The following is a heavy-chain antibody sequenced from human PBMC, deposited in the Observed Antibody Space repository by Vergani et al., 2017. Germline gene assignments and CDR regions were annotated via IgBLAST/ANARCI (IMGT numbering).Heavy chain of an antibody. CDR1: GGSVSSGSYY. V-gene: IGHV4-61*01. CDR3: ARVNYYDSSGYSVVYYYYGMDV. J-gene: IGHJ6*02. Sequence: QVQLQESGPGLVKPSETLSLTCTVSGGSVSSGSYYWSWIRQPPGKGLEWIGYIYYSGSTNYNPSLKSRVTISVDTSKNQFSLKLSSVTAADTAVYYCARVNYYDSSGYSVVYYYYGMDVWGQGTTVTVSS. D-gene: IGHD3-22*01. CDR2: IYYSGST.